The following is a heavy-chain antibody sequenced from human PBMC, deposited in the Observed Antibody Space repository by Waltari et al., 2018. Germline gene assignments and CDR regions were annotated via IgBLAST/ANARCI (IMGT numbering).Heavy chain of an antibody. CDR1: GFTPSGPW. Sequence: EVQLVESGGGSVQPGGSLRLACAASGFTPSGPWLHWVRQVPGKGLVWVSRISGDGSTINYADSVKGRFTISRDTAKNTLYLQMNSLRAEDTAVYYCARGADLRGQGILVTVSS. D-gene: IGHD3-3*01. CDR2: ISGDGSTI. CDR3: ARGADL. J-gene: IGHJ4*02. V-gene: IGHV3-74*01.